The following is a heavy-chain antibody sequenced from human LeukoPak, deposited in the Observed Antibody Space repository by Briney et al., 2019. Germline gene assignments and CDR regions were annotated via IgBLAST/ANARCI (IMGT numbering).Heavy chain of an antibody. CDR2: IRYDGSNK. CDR3: ARGRGYYLDAFDI. CDR1: GFIFNNYG. D-gene: IGHD3-22*01. J-gene: IGHJ3*02. Sequence: GGSLRLSCAASGFIFNNYGMHWVRQAPGKGLEWVAFIRYDGSNKYYADSVKGRFTISRDNSKNTLYLQMNSLRVEDTAVYYCARGRGYYLDAFDIWGQGTMVTVSS. V-gene: IGHV3-30*02.